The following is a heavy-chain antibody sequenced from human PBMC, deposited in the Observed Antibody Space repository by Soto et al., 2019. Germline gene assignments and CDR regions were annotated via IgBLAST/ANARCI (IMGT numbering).Heavy chain of an antibody. Sequence: SVKVSCKASGGTFSSYAISWVRQAPGQGLEWMGGIIPIFGTANYAQKFQGRVTITADESTSTAYMELSSLRSEDTAVYYCARGYCSGGSCYSPGTYYYYYGMDVWGQGTTVTVSS. V-gene: IGHV1-69*13. J-gene: IGHJ6*02. CDR2: IIPIFGTA. CDR3: ARGYCSGGSCYSPGTYYYYYGMDV. CDR1: GGTFSSYA. D-gene: IGHD2-15*01.